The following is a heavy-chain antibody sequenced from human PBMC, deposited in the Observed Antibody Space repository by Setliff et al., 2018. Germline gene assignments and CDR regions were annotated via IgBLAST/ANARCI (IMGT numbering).Heavy chain of an antibody. CDR1: GYTFTSYY. CDR3: ARELLFGGVIFGY. J-gene: IGHJ4*02. CDR2: INPSGGFT. Sequence: ASVKVSCKASGYTFTSYYMHWVRQAPGQGLEWMGIINPSGGFTSYAQKFQDRVTMTRDTSTSTVYMELSSLRSGDTAMYYCARELLFGGVIFGYWGQGTLVTVS. D-gene: IGHD3-3*01. V-gene: IGHV1-46*01.